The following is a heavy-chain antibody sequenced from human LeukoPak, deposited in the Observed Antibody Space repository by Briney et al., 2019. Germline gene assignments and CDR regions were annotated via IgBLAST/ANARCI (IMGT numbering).Heavy chain of an antibody. Sequence: GGSLRLSCAASGFTFSSYEMNWVRQAPGKGLEWVSYISSSGSTIYYADSVKGRFTISRDNAKNSRYLQMNSLRAEDTAVYYCARDSYSSSWYFGDYYYYMDVWGKGTTVT. CDR3: ARDSYSSSWYFGDYYYYMDV. V-gene: IGHV3-48*03. J-gene: IGHJ6*03. D-gene: IGHD6-13*01. CDR2: ISSSGSTI. CDR1: GFTFSSYE.